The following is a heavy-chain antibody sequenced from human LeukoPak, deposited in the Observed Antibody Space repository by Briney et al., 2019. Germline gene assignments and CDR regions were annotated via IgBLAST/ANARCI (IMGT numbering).Heavy chain of an antibody. CDR2: LSYDGNAQ. D-gene: IGHD3-22*01. CDR1: GFTFSRHG. V-gene: IGHV3-30*18. J-gene: IGHJ4*02. Sequence: TGGSLRLSCEASGFTFSRHGIHWVRQAPGKGLEWVSFLSYDGNAQYYADSVRGRFTISRDNSQNTVYLQMNSLQFEDTAVYFCVKDPATGYLPMIVAGHFDYWGQGTLVTVSS. CDR3: VKDPATGYLPMIVAGHFDY.